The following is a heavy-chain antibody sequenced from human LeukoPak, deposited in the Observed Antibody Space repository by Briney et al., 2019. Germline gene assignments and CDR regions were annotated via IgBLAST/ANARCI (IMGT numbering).Heavy chain of an antibody. CDR3: ARRSQGSSSGFDY. V-gene: IGHV5-51*01. CDR1: GYSFATYW. J-gene: IGHJ4*02. CDR2: LDPGDSDA. D-gene: IGHD6-6*01. Sequence: GESLKISCKGSGYSFATYWIGWVRQMPGKGLEWMGNLDPGDSDARYSPSFQGLVLISVDKSISTAYLQWSSLKASDTAIYYCARRSQGSSSGFDYWGQGTLVTVSS.